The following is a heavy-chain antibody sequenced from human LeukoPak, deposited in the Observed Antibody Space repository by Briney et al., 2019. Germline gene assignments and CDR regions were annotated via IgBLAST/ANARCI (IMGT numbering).Heavy chain of an antibody. CDR1: GLIFSNYA. CDR3: ARLHPYCTTTPCQDSYYSAMDV. CDR2: ITAGGTGT. V-gene: IGHV3-23*01. D-gene: IGHD2-8*01. Sequence: PGGSLRLSCAASGLIFSNYAMRWVRQAPGKGLEWVSSITAGGTGTYYTDSVKGRFTISRDNSKNTLFLQMNSLRAEDTAIYYCARLHPYCTTTPCQDSYYSAMDVWGQGTTVTVSS. J-gene: IGHJ6*02.